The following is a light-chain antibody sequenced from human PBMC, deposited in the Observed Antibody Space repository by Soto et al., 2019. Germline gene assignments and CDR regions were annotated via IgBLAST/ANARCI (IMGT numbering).Light chain of an antibody. J-gene: IGLJ1*01. V-gene: IGLV2-14*01. Sequence: QSALTQPASVSGSPGQSITFSCTGTSGDIGSYNRVSWYQQHPGKAPKLIIYEVTDRPSGVSNRFSGSKSGNTASLTISGLQAEDEAEYYCSSYTNINTRACVFGTGTKVTVL. CDR2: EVT. CDR3: SSYTNINTRACV. CDR1: SGDIGSYNR.